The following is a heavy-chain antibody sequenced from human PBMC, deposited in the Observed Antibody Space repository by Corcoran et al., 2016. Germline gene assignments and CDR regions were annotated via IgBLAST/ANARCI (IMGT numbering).Heavy chain of an antibody. J-gene: IGHJ4*02. Sequence: QVQLVQSGAEVKKPGASVKVSCKASGYTFTSYYMHWVRQAPGQGLEWMGVINPSGGSTSYAQKFQGRVTMTRDTSTSTVYMELSSLRSEDTAGDYCARGGVGATSYWGQGTLVTVSS. CDR3: ARGGVGATSY. CDR2: INPSGGST. D-gene: IGHD1-26*01. CDR1: GYTFTSYY. V-gene: IGHV1-46*01.